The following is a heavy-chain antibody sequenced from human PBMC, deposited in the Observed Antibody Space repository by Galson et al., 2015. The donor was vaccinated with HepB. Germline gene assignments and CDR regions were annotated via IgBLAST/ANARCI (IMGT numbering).Heavy chain of an antibody. CDR1: GGSISSYY. J-gene: IGHJ4*02. V-gene: IGHV4-59*08. D-gene: IGHD5-18*01. Sequence: ETLSLTCTVSGGSISSYYWSWIRQPPGKGLEWIGYIYYSGSTNYNPSLKSRVTISVDTSKNQFSLKLSSVTAADTAVYYCASITAMGYYFDYWGQGTLVTVSS. CDR3: ASITAMGYYFDY. CDR2: IYYSGST.